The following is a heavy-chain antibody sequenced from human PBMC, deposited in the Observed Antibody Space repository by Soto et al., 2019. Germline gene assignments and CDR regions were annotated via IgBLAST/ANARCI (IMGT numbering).Heavy chain of an antibody. D-gene: IGHD3-3*01. CDR3: ATLKTYPIFGPYNWFDP. Sequence: QVQLQESGPGLVKPSATLSLTCAVSGVSISSNNWWSWVRQPPRKGLEWIGEIYHSGSTNYNPSLKSRVTISVDKSKNQFSLKLSSMTAADTAVYYCATLKTYPIFGPYNWFDPWGQGTLVTVSS. CDR1: GVSISSNNW. J-gene: IGHJ5*02. V-gene: IGHV4-4*02. CDR2: IYHSGST.